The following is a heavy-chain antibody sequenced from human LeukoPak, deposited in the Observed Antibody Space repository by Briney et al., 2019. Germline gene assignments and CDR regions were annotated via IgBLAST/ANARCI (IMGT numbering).Heavy chain of an antibody. CDR2: TYYSVST. D-gene: IGHD3-9*01. V-gene: IGHV4-59*01. J-gene: IGHJ3*02. Sequence: PSETLSLTCTVSGGSISRYYWSWIRQPPGKGLEWIGYTYYSVSTDYNPSLKSRVTISVDTSKNQFRLKLSSVTAADTAVYYCARDNPITYDILTGSPRGAFDIWGQGTMVTVSS. CDR1: GGSISRYY. CDR3: ARDNPITYDILTGSPRGAFDI.